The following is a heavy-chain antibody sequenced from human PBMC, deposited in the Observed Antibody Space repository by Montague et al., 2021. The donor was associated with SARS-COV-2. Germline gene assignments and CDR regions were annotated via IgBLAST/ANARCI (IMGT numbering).Heavy chain of an antibody. CDR3: ARGTTVTTFYYYYYGMDV. V-gene: IGHV4-34*01. CDR1: GGSFSGYY. CDR2: INHSGST. J-gene: IGHJ6*02. Sequence: SETLSLTCAVYGGSFSGYYWSWIRQPPGKGLEWIGEINHSGSTNYNPSLKSRVTISVDTSKNKFSLKLSSVTAADTAVYYCARGTTVTTFYYYYYGMDVWGQGTTVTVSS. D-gene: IGHD4-17*01.